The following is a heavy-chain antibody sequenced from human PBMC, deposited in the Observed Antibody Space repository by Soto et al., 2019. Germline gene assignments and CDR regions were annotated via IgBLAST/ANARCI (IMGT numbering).Heavy chain of an antibody. D-gene: IGHD2-8*01. CDR1: GYTFTSYY. J-gene: IGHJ5*02. CDR2: INPSGGST. V-gene: IGHV1-46*03. CDR3: ARDTCTNGVCYRWFDP. Sequence: GASVKVSCKASGYTFTSYYMHWVRQAPGQGLEWMGIINPSGGSTSYAQKFQGRVTMTRDTSTSTVYMELSSLRSEDTAVYYCARDTCTNGVCYRWFDPWGQGTLVTVSS.